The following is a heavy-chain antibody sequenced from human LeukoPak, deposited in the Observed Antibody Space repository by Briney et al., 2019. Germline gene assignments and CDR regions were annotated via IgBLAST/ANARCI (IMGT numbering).Heavy chain of an antibody. D-gene: IGHD6-6*01. CDR2: IYPGDSDT. Sequence: GESLKISCKGSGYSFTSYWIGWVRQMPGKGLEWMGIIYPGDSDTRYSPSFQGQVTISADKSISTAYLQWSSLKASDTAMYYCARHAPWQLGSPYYYGMDVWGQGTTVTVSS. CDR3: ARHAPWQLGSPYYYGMDV. J-gene: IGHJ6*02. CDR1: GYSFTSYW. V-gene: IGHV5-51*01.